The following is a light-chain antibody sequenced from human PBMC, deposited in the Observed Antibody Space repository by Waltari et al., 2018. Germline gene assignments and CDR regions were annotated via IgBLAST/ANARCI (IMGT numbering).Light chain of an antibody. CDR1: QSLLSSDGNTY. Sequence: DVVLTQSTLSLPVTLGQPASIPCRSSQSLLSSDGNTYFNWFQQRPGQSPRRLVYKVSNRDSGVPDRFSGSGSGTIFTLRISRVEAEDVGVYYCMQGTLRPWTFGQGTKVEIK. J-gene: IGKJ1*01. CDR3: MQGTLRPWT. CDR2: KVS. V-gene: IGKV2-30*01.